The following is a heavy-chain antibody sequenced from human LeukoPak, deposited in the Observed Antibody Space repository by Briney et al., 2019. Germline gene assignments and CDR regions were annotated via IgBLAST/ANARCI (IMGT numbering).Heavy chain of an antibody. J-gene: IGHJ3*02. CDR3: AKGVSYCSGGSCHSSGAFDI. CDR1: RFTFSSCG. V-gene: IGHV3-30*18. CDR2: ISYDGSVE. Sequence: GGSRRLSCAASRFTFSSCGVNWVRQAPGKGLEWVAGISYDGSVEYYANAVKGRFTISRDNSKNTLYLPMNRLRAEDTAVYYCAKGVSYCSGGSCHSSGAFDIWGQGTMVTVSS. D-gene: IGHD2-15*01.